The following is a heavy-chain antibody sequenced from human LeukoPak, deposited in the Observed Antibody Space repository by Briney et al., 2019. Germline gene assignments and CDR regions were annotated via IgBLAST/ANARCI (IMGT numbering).Heavy chain of an antibody. J-gene: IGHJ4*02. Sequence: PGGSLRLSCAASGVTFSSYWMSWVRQAPGKGLEWLANIKQDGIEKCYVDSVKVRFTISRDNAKNSLYLQMNSLRAEDTAVYYCARDRWGYSYGGDWGQGTLVTVSS. CDR2: IKQDGIEK. V-gene: IGHV3-7*01. CDR1: GVTFSSYW. D-gene: IGHD5-18*01. CDR3: ARDRWGYSYGGD.